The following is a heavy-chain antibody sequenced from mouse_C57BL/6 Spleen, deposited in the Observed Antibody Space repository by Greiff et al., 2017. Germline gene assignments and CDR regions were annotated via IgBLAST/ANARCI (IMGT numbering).Heavy chain of an antibody. J-gene: IGHJ4*01. CDR1: GYTFTSYW. CDR3: ARPYYYGSSYAMDY. Sequence: QVQLQQSGAELVRPGSSVKLSRKASGYTFTSYWMHWVKQRPIQGLEWIGNIDPSDSETHYNQKFKDKATLTVDKSSSTAYMQLSSLTSEDSAVYYCARPYYYGSSYAMDYWGQGTSVTVSS. V-gene: IGHV1-52*01. D-gene: IGHD1-1*01. CDR2: IDPSDSET.